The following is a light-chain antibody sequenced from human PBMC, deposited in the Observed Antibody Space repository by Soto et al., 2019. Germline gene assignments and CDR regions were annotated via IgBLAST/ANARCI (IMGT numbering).Light chain of an antibody. Sequence: EIVLTQSPATLSLSPGERATLSCRASQSIISHLVWYQQKLGQAPRLLIYDASNRATGIPARFSGSGSGTDVTITISSLEPEDFAVYDCQQRPNWPLTFGGGTRVEIK. J-gene: IGKJ4*01. V-gene: IGKV3-11*01. CDR2: DAS. CDR1: QSIISH. CDR3: QQRPNWPLT.